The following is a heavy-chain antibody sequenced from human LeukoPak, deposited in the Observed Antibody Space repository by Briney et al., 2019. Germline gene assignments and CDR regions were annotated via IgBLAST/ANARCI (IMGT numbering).Heavy chain of an antibody. CDR1: GFTFSNYA. CDR2: ISSSGGST. D-gene: IGHD6-19*01. CDR3: AKDGSAAVACLFDY. V-gene: IGHV3-23*01. Sequence: PGGSLRLSCAASGFTFSNYAMSWVRPAPGKGPEWVSAISSSGGSTYYEDSLKGRFTITRDNSKNTLYLKMNSLRAEDTAVYYCAKDGSAAVACLFDYWGQGTLVTVSS. J-gene: IGHJ4*02.